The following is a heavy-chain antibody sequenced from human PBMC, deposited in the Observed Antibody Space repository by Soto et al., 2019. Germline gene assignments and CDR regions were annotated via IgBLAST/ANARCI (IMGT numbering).Heavy chain of an antibody. V-gene: IGHV4-61*01. CDR1: GGSVRTARSY. J-gene: IGHJ5*02. Sequence: PSETLSLTCTVPGGSVRTARSYWSWIRQPPGKGLEWIGYIYYSGSTNYSPSLKSQVTISVDTSKNQFSLKLRSVPAADTAVYYCARADYGRNWFDPWGQGSLVTVSS. D-gene: IGHD4-17*01. CDR3: ARADYGRNWFDP. CDR2: IYYSGST.